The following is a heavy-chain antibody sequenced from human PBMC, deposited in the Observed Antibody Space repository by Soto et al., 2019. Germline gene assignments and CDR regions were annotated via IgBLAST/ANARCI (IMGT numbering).Heavy chain of an antibody. J-gene: IGHJ6*02. Sequence: GESLKISCKGSGYSFTSYWIGWVRQMPGKGLEWMGIIYPGDSDTRYSPSFQGQVTISADKSISTAYLQWSSLKASDTAMYYCARHPSIAAAGITLYYGMDVWGQGTTVTVSS. D-gene: IGHD6-13*01. V-gene: IGHV5-51*01. CDR3: ARHPSIAAAGITLYYGMDV. CDR2: IYPGDSDT. CDR1: GYSFTSYW.